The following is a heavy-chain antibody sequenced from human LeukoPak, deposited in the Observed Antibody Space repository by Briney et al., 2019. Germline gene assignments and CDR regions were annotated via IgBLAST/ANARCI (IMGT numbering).Heavy chain of an antibody. V-gene: IGHV1-69*01. CDR3: ARALFSGSSWLYYYYGMDV. D-gene: IGHD6-13*01. CDR2: IIPIFGTA. CDR1: GGTFSSYA. J-gene: IGHJ6*02. Sequence: WASVKVSCKASGGTFSSYAISWVRQAPGQGLEWMGGIIPIFGTANYAQKFQGRVTITADESTSTAYMELSSLRSEDTAVYYCARALFSGSSWLYYYYGMDVWGQGTTVTVSS.